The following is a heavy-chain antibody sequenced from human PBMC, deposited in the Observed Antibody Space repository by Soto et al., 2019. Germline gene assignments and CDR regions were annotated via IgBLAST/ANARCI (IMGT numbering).Heavy chain of an antibody. CDR2: IYYSGST. V-gene: IGHV4-61*08. CDR3: ARHQIYDYVWGSYVWGGPQTVPNWFDP. J-gene: IGHJ5*02. CDR1: GGCINNGDYY. Sequence: SETLSLTCTVSGGCINNGDYYWSWIRQPPGKGLEWIGYIYYSGSTNYNPSLKSRVTISVDTSKNQFSLKLSSVTAADTAVYYCARHQIYDYVWGSYVWGGPQTVPNWFDPWGQGTLVTVPS. D-gene: IGHD3-16*01.